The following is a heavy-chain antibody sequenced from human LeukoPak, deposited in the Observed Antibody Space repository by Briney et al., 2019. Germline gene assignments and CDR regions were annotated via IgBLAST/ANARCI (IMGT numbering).Heavy chain of an antibody. V-gene: IGHV3-23*01. Sequence: GGSLRLSCAASGFTFSSYVMGWVRQAPGRGLEWVSGIGGGGGRIDYAESVKGRFTISRDNSKNTLYLQMNSLRAEDTAVYYCAKDSEPMTVVRAAYYFDYWGQGTLVTVSS. CDR1: GFTFSSYV. CDR3: AKDSEPMTVVRAAYYFDY. J-gene: IGHJ4*02. D-gene: IGHD3-10*01. CDR2: IGGGGGRI.